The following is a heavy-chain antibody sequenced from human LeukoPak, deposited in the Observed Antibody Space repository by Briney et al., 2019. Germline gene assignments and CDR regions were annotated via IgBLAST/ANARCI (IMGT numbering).Heavy chain of an antibody. V-gene: IGHV4-59*08. J-gene: IGHJ4*02. CDR2: IYYTGST. CDR3: ARHRGSNLNRSFDF. CDR1: GGSIIGYY. Sequence: PSGTLSLTCNVSGGSIIGYYWSWIRQPPGKGLEWIASIYYTGSTNYNPSLKSRVTVSLDTSKNQFSLKLSSVTAADTAVYYCARHRGSNLNRSFDFWGQGALVTVSS. D-gene: IGHD1-14*01.